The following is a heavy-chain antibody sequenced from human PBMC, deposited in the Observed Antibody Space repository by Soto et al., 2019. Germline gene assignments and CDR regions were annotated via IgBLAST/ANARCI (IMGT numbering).Heavy chain of an antibody. CDR2: INQDESES. D-gene: IGHD6-6*01. CDR3: VSAKIVGRPG. Sequence: EMQLVESGGGLVQPGGSLRLSCAASGFSFKTFWMSWVRQAPGEGLEWVANINQDESESHYVDSVKGRFTISRDNAKSSVYLQMHDLRVEDTAVYYCVSAKIVGRPGGGQGTMVTVSS. V-gene: IGHV3-7*01. J-gene: IGHJ3*01. CDR1: GFSFKTFW.